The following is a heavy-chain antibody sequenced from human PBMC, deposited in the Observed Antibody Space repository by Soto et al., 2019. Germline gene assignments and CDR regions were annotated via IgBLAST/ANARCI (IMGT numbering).Heavy chain of an antibody. J-gene: IGHJ4*02. V-gene: IGHV1-18*01. CDR1: GYTFSNYG. CDR3: GRDSTPVES. CDR2: ISAYNGNT. Sequence: QVQLVQSGAEVKKPGASVKVSCKASGYTFSNYGISWVRQAPGQGLEWMGWISAYNGNTKYAQKLQGRVTMTTDTSTRTAYKEPRSLSTSVPDVDYCGRDSTPVESWGQGTLVTV.